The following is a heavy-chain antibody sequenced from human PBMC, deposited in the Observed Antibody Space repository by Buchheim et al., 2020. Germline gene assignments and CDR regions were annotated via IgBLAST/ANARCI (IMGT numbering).Heavy chain of an antibody. V-gene: IGHV3-7*01. D-gene: IGHD6-25*01. CDR2: IKKDGSEA. CDR1: GFNFDRYW. CDR3: GRDDVRGAATTSLLYHCMDV. Sequence: VRLVESGGGLVQPGGSLRLSCEASGFNFDRYWMSWVRQVPGKGLEWVANIKKDGSEAYYVDSVKGRFTISRDNAKKLVHLQLNKLRAEDTGAYYCGRDDVRGAATTSLLYHCMDVWGQGTT. J-gene: IGHJ6*02.